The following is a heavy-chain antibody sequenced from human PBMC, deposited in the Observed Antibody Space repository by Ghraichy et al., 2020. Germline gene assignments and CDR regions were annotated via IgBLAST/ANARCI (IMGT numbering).Heavy chain of an antibody. D-gene: IGHD3-9*01. CDR1: GFTFSSYA. J-gene: IGHJ3*02. CDR3: AKSPYYDILTGLRRGAFDI. V-gene: IGHV3-23*01. CDR2: ISGSGGST. Sequence: GGSLRLSCAASGFTFSSYAMSWVRQAPGKGLEWVSAISGSGGSTYYADSVKGRFTISRDNSKNTLYLQMNSLRAEDTAVYYCAKSPYYDILTGLRRGAFDIWGQGTMVTVSS.